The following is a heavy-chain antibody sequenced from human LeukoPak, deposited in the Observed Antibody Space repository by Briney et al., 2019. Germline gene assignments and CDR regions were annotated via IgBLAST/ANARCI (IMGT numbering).Heavy chain of an antibody. V-gene: IGHV3-23*01. CDR2: ISGSDSNT. CDR3: ARVIGNNWESGYVTGDDY. Sequence: GGSLRLSCAASGFTFSNYAMTWVRQAPGKGLEWVSSISGSDSNTYYTHSVKGRFTISRDNSKSTLYLQMNSLRVEDTAVYYCARVIGNNWESGYVTGDDYWGQGTLVTVSS. CDR1: GFTFSNYA. J-gene: IGHJ4*02. D-gene: IGHD1-20*01.